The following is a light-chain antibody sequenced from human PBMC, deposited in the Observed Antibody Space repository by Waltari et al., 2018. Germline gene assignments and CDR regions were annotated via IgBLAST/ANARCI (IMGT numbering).Light chain of an antibody. J-gene: IGKJ4*01. Sequence: IQLTQSPSSLSASVGDRVTLTCRASQDISSHLAWYQQIPRKAPKHLIYAASTLQSGVPSRFGGSGSGTDFTLTISSLQPEDFATFYCLQLYSYPLTFGGGTKVEIK. CDR2: AAS. V-gene: IGKV1-9*01. CDR3: LQLYSYPLT. CDR1: QDISSH.